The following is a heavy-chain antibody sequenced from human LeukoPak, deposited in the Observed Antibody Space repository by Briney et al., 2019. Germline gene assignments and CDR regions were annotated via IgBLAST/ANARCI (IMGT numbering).Heavy chain of an antibody. CDR2: ISSSGSTI. D-gene: IGHD1-26*01. CDR1: GFTFSSYE. CDR3: ARDRVGYYYYYYGMDV. V-gene: IGHV3-48*03. J-gene: IGHJ6*02. Sequence: PGGSLRLSCAASGFTFSSYEMNWVRQAPGKGLEWVSYISSSGSTIYYADSVKGRFTISRDNAKNSLYLQMNSLRAEDTAVYYCARDRVGYYYYYYGMDVWGQGTTVTVSS.